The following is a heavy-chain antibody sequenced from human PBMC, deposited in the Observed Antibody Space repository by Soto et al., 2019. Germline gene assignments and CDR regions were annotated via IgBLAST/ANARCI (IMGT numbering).Heavy chain of an antibody. Sequence: TLSLTCTVSGDSISIGDYYWSWIRQPPGKGLEWIGYIYYSGNTYYNPSLKSRITISVDMSKNQFSLKLSSVTAADTAVYYCARAVDSGGFPDAFDIWGQGTMVTVSS. CDR1: GDSISIGDYY. CDR3: ARAVDSGGFPDAFDI. D-gene: IGHD3-22*01. V-gene: IGHV4-30-4*01. J-gene: IGHJ3*02. CDR2: IYYSGNT.